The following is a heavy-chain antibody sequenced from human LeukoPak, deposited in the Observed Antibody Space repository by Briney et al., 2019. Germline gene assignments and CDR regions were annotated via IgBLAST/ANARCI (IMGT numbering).Heavy chain of an antibody. J-gene: IGHJ3*02. CDR3: AKDRYSSSSGAFDI. CDR1: GFTFDDHA. V-gene: IGHV3-9*01. CDR2: ISWNSNSI. D-gene: IGHD6-6*01. Sequence: GGSLRLSCAASGFTFDDHAMHWVRQAPGKGLEWVSGISWNSNSIGYADSVKGRFTISRDNARNSLYLQMNSLRAEDTALYYCAKDRYSSSSGAFDIWGQGTMVTVSS.